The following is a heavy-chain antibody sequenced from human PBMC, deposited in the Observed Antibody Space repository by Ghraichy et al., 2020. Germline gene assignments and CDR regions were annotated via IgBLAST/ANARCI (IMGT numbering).Heavy chain of an antibody. D-gene: IGHD3-10*01. CDR2: ISNSALYI. J-gene: IGHJ4*02. Sequence: GGSLRLSCAASGFGFSVYSMTWVRQAPGKGLEWVSSISNSALYIHYADSVKGRFTVSKDNAKNSLYLQMNNLRAEDTAVYYCARDPRYSDSGSYLDHWGPGALVTVSS. V-gene: IGHV3-21*01. CDR1: GFGFSVYS. CDR3: ARDPRYSDSGSYLDH.